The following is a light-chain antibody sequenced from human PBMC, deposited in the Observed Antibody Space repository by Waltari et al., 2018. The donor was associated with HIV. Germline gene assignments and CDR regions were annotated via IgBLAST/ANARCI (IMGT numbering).Light chain of an antibody. CDR3: HQYFSDPFT. CDR2: GAY. CDR1: QDMGNS. Sequence: DIQMTQLPSSLSASVGDRVTIPCRATQDMGNSVSWYQQRPGKVPKLLVSGAYNLQRGVPSRITGSGSGTAFSLTISSLQPEDFATYFCHQYFSDPFTFGGGTKVEI. J-gene: IGKJ4*01. V-gene: IGKV1-NL1*01.